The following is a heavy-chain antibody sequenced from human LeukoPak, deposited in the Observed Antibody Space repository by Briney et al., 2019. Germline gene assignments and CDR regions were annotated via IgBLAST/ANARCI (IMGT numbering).Heavy chain of an antibody. CDR1: DGSISSSAYY. CDR2: IYYSGST. Sequence: SETLSLTCSVSDGSISSSAYYWGWIRQPPGKGLEWIGSIYYSGSTNYNASLSSRLSISVDTSKSHFSLTLTSVTAADTAVYYCARGETQYLDYWGQGALVTVSS. CDR3: ARGETQYLDY. D-gene: IGHD5-24*01. J-gene: IGHJ4*02. V-gene: IGHV4-39*07.